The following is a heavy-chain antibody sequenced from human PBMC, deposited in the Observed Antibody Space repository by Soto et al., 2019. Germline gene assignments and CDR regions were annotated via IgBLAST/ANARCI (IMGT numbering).Heavy chain of an antibody. J-gene: IGHJ3*02. D-gene: IGHD6-13*01. V-gene: IGHV3-74*01. Sequence: EVQLVESGGGLAQPGGSLRLSCAASGFTLSSHWMHWVRQAPGKGLVWVSRINRDGSTINYDDSVRGRYTISRDNAKNTLSLQMNSLRVEDTAVYYCARVADCTYSSNCNGRAAFDMWGQGTMVTVSS. CDR2: INRDGSTI. CDR3: ARVADCTYSSNCNGRAAFDM. CDR1: GFTLSSHW.